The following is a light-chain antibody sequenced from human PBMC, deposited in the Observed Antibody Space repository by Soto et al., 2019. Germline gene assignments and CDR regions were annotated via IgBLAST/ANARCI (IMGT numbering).Light chain of an antibody. Sequence: EIVLTQSPGTLSLSPGERATLSCRASPSISGSSLAWYQQKPGQAPRLLIYGASTRATDIPDGFSGSGSGTDFTLIISSLEPEDCAVYYCQQYGYSPVTLGQGTKREI. J-gene: IGKJ1*01. CDR1: PSISGSS. CDR3: QQYGYSPVT. CDR2: GAS. V-gene: IGKV3-20*01.